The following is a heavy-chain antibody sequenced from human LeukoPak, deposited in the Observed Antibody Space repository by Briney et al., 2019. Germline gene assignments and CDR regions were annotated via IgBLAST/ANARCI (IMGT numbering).Heavy chain of an antibody. CDR1: GGAFSSYA. CDR3: ARDETGISPY. CDR2: IIPILGIA. V-gene: IGHV1-69*04. Sequence: SVKVSCKASGGAFSSYAISWVRQAPGQGLEWMGRIIPILGIANYAQKFQGRVTITADKSTSTAYMELSSLRSEDTAVYYCARDETGISPYWGQGTLVTVSS. D-gene: IGHD1-14*01. J-gene: IGHJ4*02.